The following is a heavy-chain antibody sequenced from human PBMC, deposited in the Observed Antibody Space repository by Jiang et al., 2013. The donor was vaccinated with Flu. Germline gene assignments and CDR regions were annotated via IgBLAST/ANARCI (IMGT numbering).Heavy chain of an antibody. CDR3: VRHKSQLRNMGV. V-gene: IGHV4-39*01. D-gene: IGHD2-2*01. CDR1: GGSITTGDFY. Sequence: LLKPSETLSLICTVSGGSITTGDFYWGWIRQTPGKGLEWIASVYYGDGTDFYKSSLKSRLTISVASSKNQFSLKLSSVTAADTAVYYCVRHKSQLRNMGVWGQGTTVTVSS. J-gene: IGHJ6*02. CDR2: VYYGDGTD.